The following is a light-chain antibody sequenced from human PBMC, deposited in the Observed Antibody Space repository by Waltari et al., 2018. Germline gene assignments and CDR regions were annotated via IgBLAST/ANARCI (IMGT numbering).Light chain of an antibody. CDR2: GAS. CDR1: QSITKRY. CDR3: QQYGSSVMYT. Sequence: VLTQSPGTLSLSPGERATLSCRASQSITKRYFAWYQQKPGQAPRLLIDGASSSAAGIPDRFSGSGSGTDFTLTISGLEPEDSAVYYCQQYGSSVMYTFGQGTKLEIK. J-gene: IGKJ2*01. V-gene: IGKV3-20*01.